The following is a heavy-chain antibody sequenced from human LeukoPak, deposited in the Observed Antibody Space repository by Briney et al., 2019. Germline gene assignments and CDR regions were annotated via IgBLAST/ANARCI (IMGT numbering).Heavy chain of an antibody. CDR1: GFTFSSYS. J-gene: IGHJ4*02. V-gene: IGHV3-30*18. D-gene: IGHD5/OR15-5a*01. CDR3: AKGLLYEDFDY. CDR2: ISYDGSNK. Sequence: GGSLRLSCAASGFTFSSYSIHWVRQAPGKGLEWVAVISYDGSNKYYADSVKGRFTISRDNSKNTLYLQMNSLRAGDTAVYYCAKGLLYEDFDYWGQGTLVTVSS.